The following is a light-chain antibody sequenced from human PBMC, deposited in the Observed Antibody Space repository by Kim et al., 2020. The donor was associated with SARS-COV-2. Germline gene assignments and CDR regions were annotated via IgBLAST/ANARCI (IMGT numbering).Light chain of an antibody. V-gene: IGKV3-20*01. CDR2: GTA. Sequence: SPGERAILAGRASQSGGSTYLAWYQQKPGQAPRLIMYGTASRAIGIPDRFSGSGSGTDFTLTITRLEPEDFAVFYCQQYDSPPRTFGQGTKVDIK. J-gene: IGKJ1*01. CDR3: QQYDSPPRT. CDR1: QSGGSTY.